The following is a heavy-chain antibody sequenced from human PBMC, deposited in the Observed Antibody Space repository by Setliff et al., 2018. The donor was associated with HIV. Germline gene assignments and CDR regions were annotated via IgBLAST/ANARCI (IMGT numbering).Heavy chain of an antibody. D-gene: IGHD5-12*01. Sequence: KPSETLSLTCTVSGGSISSGSYYWSWIRQPAGKGLEWIGHIYTSGSTNYNPSLKSRVTISVDTSKNQFSLKLSSVTAADTAVYYCARAQWLQREPFDYWGQGTLVTVSS. CDR3: ARAQWLQREPFDY. CDR1: GGSISSGSYY. V-gene: IGHV4-61*09. CDR2: IYTSGST. J-gene: IGHJ4*02.